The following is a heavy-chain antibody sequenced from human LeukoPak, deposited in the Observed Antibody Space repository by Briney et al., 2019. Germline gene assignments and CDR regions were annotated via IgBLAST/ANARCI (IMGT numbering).Heavy chain of an antibody. CDR3: AKSTAPSGWCRLDY. CDR1: GSTSSSYC. V-gene: IGHV3-30*18. CDR2: ISYDGSNK. D-gene: IGHD6-19*01. Sequence: PGRSLRLSCAASGSTSSSYCMHWVRQAPGKGLEWVAVISYDGSNKYYADSVKGRFTISRDNSKNTLYLQMNSLRAEDTAVYYCAKSTAPSGWCRLDYWGQGTLVTVSS. J-gene: IGHJ4*02.